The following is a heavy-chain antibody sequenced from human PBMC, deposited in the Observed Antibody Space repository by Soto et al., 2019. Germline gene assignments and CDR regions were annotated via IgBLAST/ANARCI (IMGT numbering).Heavy chain of an antibody. CDR1: VGSVASSTVS. CDR3: ARTRVYDSYNYYSMAV. J-gene: IGHJ6*02. Sequence: QTLSLTCVSSVGSVASSTVSLNWISKLPSRSLEWLGRTYYRSKWYNDYALSVKSRITTNPDTSKNQFSLQLNSVTPEDTAVYYCARTRVYDSYNYYSMAVWGQGTTVTVS. V-gene: IGHV6-1*01. CDR2: TYYRSKWYN. D-gene: IGHD3-3*01.